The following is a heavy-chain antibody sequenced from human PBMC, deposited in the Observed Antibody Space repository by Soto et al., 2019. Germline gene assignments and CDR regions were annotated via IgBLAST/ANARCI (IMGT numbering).Heavy chain of an antibody. V-gene: IGHV2-5*02. D-gene: IGHD2-15*01. CDR3: AHVLVVVANYGMDV. J-gene: IGHJ6*02. Sequence: SGPTLATPTQTLTLTCTFSGFSLSTRGVGVGWIRQPPGKALEWLALIYWDDDKRYSPSLTSRLTITKDTSKNQVVLTMTNMDPVDTATYYCAHVLVVVANYGMDVWGQGTTVTVSS. CDR2: IYWDDDK. CDR1: GFSLSTRGVG.